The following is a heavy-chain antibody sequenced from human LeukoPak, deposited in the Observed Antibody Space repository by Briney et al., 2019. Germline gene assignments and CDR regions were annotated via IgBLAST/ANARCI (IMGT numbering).Heavy chain of an antibody. V-gene: IGHV4-39*01. D-gene: IGHD6-19*01. Sequence: SETLSLTCTVSGGSISSSSYYWGWIRQPPGKGLERIGSIYYSGSTYYNPSLKSRVTISVDTSKNQFSLKLSSVTAADTAVYYCARGNQYSSGWFDYWGQGTLVTVSS. J-gene: IGHJ4*02. CDR1: GGSISSSSYY. CDR2: IYYSGST. CDR3: ARGNQYSSGWFDY.